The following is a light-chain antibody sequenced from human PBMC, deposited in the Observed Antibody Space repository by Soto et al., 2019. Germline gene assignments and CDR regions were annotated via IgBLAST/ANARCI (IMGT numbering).Light chain of an antibody. CDR2: KVS. Sequence: DVVMTQSPLSLAVTLGQPASISCRSSQSLVHSDGNTYLNWFQQRPGQSQRRLIYKVSDWDSGVPDRFSGSGSGTDFTLKISRVEAEDVGVYYCMQGTQWPFTFGQGTKLEIK. J-gene: IGKJ2*01. V-gene: IGKV2-30*02. CDR1: QSLVHSDGNTY. CDR3: MQGTQWPFT.